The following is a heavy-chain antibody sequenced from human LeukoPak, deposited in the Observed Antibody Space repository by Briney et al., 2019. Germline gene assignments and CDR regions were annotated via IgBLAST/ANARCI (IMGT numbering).Heavy chain of an antibody. J-gene: IGHJ6*02. D-gene: IGHD6-13*01. Sequence: GGSLRLSCAGSGFTFSTFAMTWVRRAPGKGLEWLAQIWYDGSNKYYVDSVKGRFTTSRDNSKNTVYLQMNSLRAEDTAVYFCARDGQQLAPYAMDVWGQGTTVTVSS. V-gene: IGHV3-33*08. CDR1: GFTFSTFA. CDR2: IWYDGSNK. CDR3: ARDGQQLAPYAMDV.